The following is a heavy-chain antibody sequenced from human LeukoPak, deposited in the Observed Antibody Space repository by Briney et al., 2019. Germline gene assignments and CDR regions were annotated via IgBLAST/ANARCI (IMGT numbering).Heavy chain of an antibody. CDR2: IGGDGRGT. V-gene: IGHV3-23*01. Sequence: PGGSLRLSCTASGFTFSNHAMTWVRQAPGKGLEWVSAIGGDGRGTDYADSEKGRFTISRDNSKNTLYLEMNSLRADDTARYYCARRVGGTPDYWGPGTLVTVSS. CDR3: ARRVGGTPDY. D-gene: IGHD1-26*01. J-gene: IGHJ4*02. CDR1: GFTFSNHA.